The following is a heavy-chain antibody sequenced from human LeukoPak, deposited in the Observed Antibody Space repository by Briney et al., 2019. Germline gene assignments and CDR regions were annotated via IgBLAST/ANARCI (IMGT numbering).Heavy chain of an antibody. D-gene: IGHD6-13*01. J-gene: IGHJ4*02. CDR1: GFTFSSYA. V-gene: IGHV3-30-3*01. CDR2: ISYDGSNK. Sequence: GRSLRLSCAASGFTFSSYAMHWVRQAPGKGLEWVAVISYDGSNKYYADSVKGRFTISRDNSKNTLYLQMNSLRAEDTAVYYCARARIALVGIAAAGVFDYWGQGTLVTVSS. CDR3: ARARIALVGIAAAGVFDY.